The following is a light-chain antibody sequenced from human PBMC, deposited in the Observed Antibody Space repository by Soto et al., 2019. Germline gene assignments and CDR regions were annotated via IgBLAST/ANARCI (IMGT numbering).Light chain of an antibody. V-gene: IGKV1-5*01. J-gene: IGKJ1*01. CDR2: DAS. CDR3: QQYNSYWT. CDR1: QSISSW. Sequence: DIQMTQSPSTLSASVGGRVAINFRASQSISSWLAWYQQKPGKAPKLLIYDASSLESGVPSRFSGSGSGTEFTLTISSLQPDDFATYYCQQYNSYWTFGQGTKVDI.